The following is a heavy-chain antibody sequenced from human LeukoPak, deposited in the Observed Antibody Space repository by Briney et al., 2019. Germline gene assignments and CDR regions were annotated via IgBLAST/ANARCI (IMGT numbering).Heavy chain of an antibody. CDR1: GFTFSTYA. V-gene: IGHV3-23*01. CDR3: AKDTDVVVPEYFQY. D-gene: IGHD2-15*01. J-gene: IGHJ1*01. Sequence: PGGSLRLSCAASGFTFSTYAMNWVRQAPGKGLEWVSGISGSGVSTYYADSVKGRFTVSRDNSENTLFLQMNSLRAEDTAIYYCAKDTDVVVPEYFQYWGQGTLVTVST. CDR2: ISGSGVST.